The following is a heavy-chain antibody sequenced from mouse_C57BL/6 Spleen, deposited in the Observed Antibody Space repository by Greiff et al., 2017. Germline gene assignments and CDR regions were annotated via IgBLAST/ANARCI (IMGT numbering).Heavy chain of an antibody. J-gene: IGHJ4*01. CDR2: IDPETGGT. V-gene: IGHV1-15*01. CDR3: TREDGNYGAMDY. Sequence: VKLQESGAELVRPGASVTLSCKASGYTFTDYEMHWVKQTPVHGLEWIGAIDPETGGTAYNQKFKGKAILTADKSSSTAYMELRSLTSEDSAVYYCTREDGNYGAMDYWGQGTSVTVSS. D-gene: IGHD2-1*01. CDR1: GYTFTDYE.